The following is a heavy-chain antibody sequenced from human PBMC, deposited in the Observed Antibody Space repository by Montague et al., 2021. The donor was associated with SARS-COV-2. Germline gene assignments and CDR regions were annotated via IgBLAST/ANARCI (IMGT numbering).Heavy chain of an antibody. CDR2: SYYSGTT. J-gene: IGHJ3*02. Sequence: ETLSLTCTVSGDSFNSPKYYCAWIRQPPGKGLEWIGSSYYSGTTYDNPSLRSQVTMSVDTSKTQCSLKMNSVTAADTAVYYCARGSYGSGSYHAFDIWSQGKVVTVSS. D-gene: IGHD3-10*01. CDR3: ARGSYGSGSYHAFDI. V-gene: IGHV4-39*01. CDR1: GDSFNSPKYY.